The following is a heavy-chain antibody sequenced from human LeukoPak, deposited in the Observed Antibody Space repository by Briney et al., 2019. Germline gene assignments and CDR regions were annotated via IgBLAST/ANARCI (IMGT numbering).Heavy chain of an antibody. CDR3: ATLEMATISYYFDY. CDR2: IIPIFGTA. CDR1: GGTFSSYA. Sequence: SVKVSCKASGGTFSSYAISWVRQAPGQGLEWMGGIIPIFGTANYAQKFQGRVTITTDESTSTAYTELSSLRSEDTAVYYCATLEMATISYYFDYWGQGTLVTVSS. D-gene: IGHD5-24*01. J-gene: IGHJ4*02. V-gene: IGHV1-69*05.